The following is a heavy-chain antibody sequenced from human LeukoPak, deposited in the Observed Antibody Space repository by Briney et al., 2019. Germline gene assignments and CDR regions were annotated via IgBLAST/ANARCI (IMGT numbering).Heavy chain of an antibody. CDR2: IYHSGST. V-gene: IGHV4-38-2*02. J-gene: IGHJ4*02. CDR1: GYSISSDYF. Sequence: KPSETLSLTYPVSGYSISSDYFWGWIRQPPGKGLEWIGSIYHSGSTYYNPSLKSRVTISIDTSKNQFSLKLSSVTAADTAVYYCAREDYGANPRIDYWGQGTLVTVSS. CDR3: AREDYGANPRIDY. D-gene: IGHD4-23*01.